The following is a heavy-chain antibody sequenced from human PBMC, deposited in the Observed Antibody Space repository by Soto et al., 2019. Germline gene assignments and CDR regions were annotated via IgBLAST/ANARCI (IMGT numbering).Heavy chain of an antibody. J-gene: IGHJ4*02. Sequence: QVQLQQWGAGLLKPSETLSLTCAVYGGSFSGYYWTWIRQPPGTGLERIGEINHSGSTNYNPSLKSRVTISVDPSKNQFYLKLTSVTAADTAVYYCARDKITGLFDYWGQGTQVTVSS. CDR2: INHSGST. CDR3: ARDKITGLFDY. V-gene: IGHV4-34*01. D-gene: IGHD3-16*01. CDR1: GGSFSGYY.